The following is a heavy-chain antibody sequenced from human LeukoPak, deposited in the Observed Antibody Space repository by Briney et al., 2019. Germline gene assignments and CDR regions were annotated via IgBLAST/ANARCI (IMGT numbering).Heavy chain of an antibody. CDR2: IYHSGST. D-gene: IGHD3-10*01. J-gene: IGHJ6*03. V-gene: IGHV4-4*02. CDR1: GGSISSSNW. Sequence: SETLSLTCAVSGGSISSSNWWSWVRQPPGKGLEWIGEIYHSGSTNYNPSLKSRVTISVDKSKNQFSLKLSSVTAADTAVYYCARDSQNQWFGEAHYYYYYMDVWGKGTTVTVSS. CDR3: ARDSQNQWFGEAHYYYYYMDV.